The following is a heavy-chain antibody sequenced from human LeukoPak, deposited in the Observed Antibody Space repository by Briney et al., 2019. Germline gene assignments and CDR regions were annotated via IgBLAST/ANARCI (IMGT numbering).Heavy chain of an antibody. J-gene: IGHJ4*02. D-gene: IGHD7-27*01. Sequence: PGGSLRLSCAASGFTFDSNSMSWVRQAPGKGLEWVANIKQDGSEKYYVDSVKGRFTISRDNAKNSLYLQVNSLRAEDTAVYYCAKNWGSLDYWGPGTLVTVSS. CDR1: GFTFDSNS. CDR3: AKNWGSLDY. CDR2: IKQDGSEK. V-gene: IGHV3-7*01.